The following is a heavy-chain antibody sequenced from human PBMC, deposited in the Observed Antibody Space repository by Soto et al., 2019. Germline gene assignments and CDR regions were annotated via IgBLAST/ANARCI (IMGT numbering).Heavy chain of an antibody. CDR2: ISGSGGST. CDR1: GFTFSSYA. Sequence: HPGGALRLSSAASGFTFSSYAMSWVRQAPGKGLEWVSAISGSGGSTYYADSVKGRFTISRDNSKNTLYLQMNSLRAEDTAVYYCAKVPGPRPFYGMDVWGQGTTVTVSS. CDR3: AKVPGPRPFYGMDV. V-gene: IGHV3-23*01. J-gene: IGHJ6*02.